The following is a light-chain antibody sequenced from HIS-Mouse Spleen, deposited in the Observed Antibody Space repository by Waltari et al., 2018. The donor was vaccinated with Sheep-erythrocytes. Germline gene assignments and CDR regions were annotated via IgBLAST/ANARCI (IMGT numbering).Light chain of an antibody. V-gene: IGKV3-20*01. CDR2: GAS. CDR1: QSVSSSY. Sequence: EIVLTQSPGTLSLSPGERATLSCMASQSVSSSYLAWYQQKPGQDPRLLSYGASSRATGIPDRFSGSGSGTDFTLTISRLEPEDFAVYYCQQYGSSPLFTFGPGTKVDIK. J-gene: IGKJ3*01. CDR3: QQYGSSPLFT.